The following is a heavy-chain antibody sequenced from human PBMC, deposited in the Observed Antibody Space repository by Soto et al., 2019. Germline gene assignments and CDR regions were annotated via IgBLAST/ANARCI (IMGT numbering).Heavy chain of an antibody. CDR3: ARHKREWGAVLRFSCDY. CDR1: GGSISSSSYY. Sequence: SETLSLTCTVSGGSISSSSYYWGWIRQPPGKGLEWIGSIYYSGSTYYNPSLKSRVTISVDTSKNQFSLKLSSVTAADTAVYYCARHKREWGAVLRFSCDYWGQGTLVTVSS. D-gene: IGHD3-3*01. CDR2: IYYSGST. J-gene: IGHJ4*02. V-gene: IGHV4-39*01.